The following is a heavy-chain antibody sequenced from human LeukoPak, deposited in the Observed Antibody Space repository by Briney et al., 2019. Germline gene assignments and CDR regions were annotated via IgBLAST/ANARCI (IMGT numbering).Heavy chain of an antibody. CDR2: IYYSGST. D-gene: IGHD1-26*01. J-gene: IGHJ4*02. V-gene: IGHV4-30-4*01. CDR1: GGSISSGDYY. Sequence: SQTLSLTCTVSGGSISSGDYYWSWIRQPPGKGLEWIGYIYYSGSTYYNPSLKSRITISVDTSKNQLSLKLSSVTAADTAVYYCARERSGSYSGFDYWGQGTLVTVSS. CDR3: ARERSGSYSGFDY.